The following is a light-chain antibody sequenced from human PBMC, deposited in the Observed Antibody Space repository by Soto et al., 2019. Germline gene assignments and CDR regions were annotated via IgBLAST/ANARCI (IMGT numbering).Light chain of an antibody. CDR2: AVS. V-gene: IGLV2-14*03. Sequence: QSALTQPASVSGSPGQSITISCTGTSSDVGGYNYVSWYQQHPGKAPKLMIYAVSDRPSGVSNRFSGSKSGDTASLTISGLQAEDEADYYCSSYTSSSTLVLFGLGTKLIVL. J-gene: IGLJ2*01. CDR3: SSYTSSSTLVL. CDR1: SSDVGGYNY.